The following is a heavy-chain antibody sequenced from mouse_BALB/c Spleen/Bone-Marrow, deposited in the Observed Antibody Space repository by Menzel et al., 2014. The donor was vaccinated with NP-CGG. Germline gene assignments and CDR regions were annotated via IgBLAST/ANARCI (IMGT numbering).Heavy chain of an antibody. CDR1: GFNIKDTY. Sequence: EVQLQQSGAELVKPGASVKLSRTASGFNIKDTYMHWVKQRPEQGLEWIGRIDPANGNTKYDPKFQGKATITADTSSNTAYLQPSSLTSEDTAVYYCAPYYYGRWFANWGQGTLVTVSA. CDR2: IDPANGNT. D-gene: IGHD1-1*01. CDR3: APYYYGRWFAN. V-gene: IGHV14-3*02. J-gene: IGHJ3*01.